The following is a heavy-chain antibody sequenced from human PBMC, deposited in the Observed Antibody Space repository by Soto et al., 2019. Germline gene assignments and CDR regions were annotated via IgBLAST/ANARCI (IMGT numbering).Heavy chain of an antibody. V-gene: IGHV3-48*02. J-gene: IGHJ6*02. Sequence: XGSLRLACAAAGFTFSSYSMNWVRQAPGKGLEWVSYISSSSSTIYYADSVKGRFTISRDNAKNSLYLQMNSLRDEDTAVYYCARDRYTAMVTYYYYYGMDVWGQGTTVTVSS. D-gene: IGHD5-18*01. CDR3: ARDRYTAMVTYYYYYGMDV. CDR1: GFTFSSYS. CDR2: ISSSSSTI.